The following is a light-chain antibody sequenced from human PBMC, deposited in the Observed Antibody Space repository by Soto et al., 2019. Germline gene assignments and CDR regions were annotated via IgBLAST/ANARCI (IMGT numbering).Light chain of an antibody. CDR3: QQRSSWT. J-gene: IGKJ1*01. V-gene: IGKV3-11*01. Sequence: EIVLTQSPATLSLSPGERATLSCRASQSVSSYVAWYQHQPGQDPRLLIYDASNRATGIPARFSGSGSGTDLTLTISSLEPEDFAVYYCQQRSSWTFGQGTKVEIK. CDR2: DAS. CDR1: QSVSSY.